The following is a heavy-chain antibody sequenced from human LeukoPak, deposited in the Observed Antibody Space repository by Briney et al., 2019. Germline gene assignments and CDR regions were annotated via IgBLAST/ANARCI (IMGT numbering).Heavy chain of an antibody. CDR2: MYYSGST. J-gene: IGHJ5*02. CDR3: ARPYYYDSRIDP. Sequence: SETLSLTCTVSGGSISSGDYYWSWSRQPPGKGLEWIAYMYYSGSTYYNPSLKSRVTMSADTSKNQLSLKLSSVTAADTAVYYCARPYYYDSRIDPWGQGILVTVSS. V-gene: IGHV4-30-4*01. D-gene: IGHD3-22*01. CDR1: GGSISSGDYY.